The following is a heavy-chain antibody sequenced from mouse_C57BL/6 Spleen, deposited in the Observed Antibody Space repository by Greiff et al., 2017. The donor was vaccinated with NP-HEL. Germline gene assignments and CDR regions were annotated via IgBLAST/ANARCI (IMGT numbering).Heavy chain of an antibody. J-gene: IGHJ1*03. CDR3: TKGYSKGYWYFDV. V-gene: IGHV6-3*01. CDR2: IRLKSDNYAT. CDR1: GFTFSNYW. Sequence: EVQLVESGGGLVQPGGSMKLSCVASGFTFSNYWMNWVRQSPEKGLEWVAQIRLKSDNYATHYAESVKGRFTISRDDSKSSVYLQMNNLRAEDTGIYYCTKGYSKGYWYFDVWGTGTTVTVSS. D-gene: IGHD2-3*01.